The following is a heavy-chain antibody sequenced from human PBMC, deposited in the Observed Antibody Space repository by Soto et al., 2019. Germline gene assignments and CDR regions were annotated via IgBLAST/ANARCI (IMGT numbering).Heavy chain of an antibody. Sequence: QVRLVQSGAEVKKPGASVKVSCKASGYTFTRYGIRWVRQAPGRGREWMGWISAYNGKTSYAEKLQRRVTMTTDTSTTKDYMELRSLRSDETAVYYCAWIPHPTKTIYKNYCFDPWGQGTLVTVSS. CDR1: GYTFTRYG. CDR2: ISAYNGKT. V-gene: IGHV1-18*01. D-gene: IGHD5-18*01. CDR3: AWIPHPTKTIYKNYCFDP. J-gene: IGHJ5*02.